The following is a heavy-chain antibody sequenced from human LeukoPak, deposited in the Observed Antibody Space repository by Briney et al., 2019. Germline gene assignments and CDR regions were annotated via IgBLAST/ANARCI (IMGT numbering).Heavy chain of an antibody. V-gene: IGHV3-21*01. D-gene: IGHD3-16*01. CDR2: ISSSSSYI. Sequence: GGSLRLSGAASGFTFSSYSMNWVRQAPGKGPEWVSSISSSSSYIYYADSVKGRFTISRDNAKNSLYLQMNSLRAEDTAVYYCARGGGYYGMDVWDQGTTVTVSS. J-gene: IGHJ6*02. CDR1: GFTFSSYS. CDR3: ARGGGYYGMDV.